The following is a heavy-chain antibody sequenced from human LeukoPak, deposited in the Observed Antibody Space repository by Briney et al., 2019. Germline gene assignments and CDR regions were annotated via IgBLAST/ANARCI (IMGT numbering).Heavy chain of an antibody. J-gene: IGHJ3*02. CDR3: ARDPGSCSSTSCFNAFDI. D-gene: IGHD2-2*01. V-gene: IGHV3-30-3*01. Sequence: PGGSLRLSCAASGFTFSSYAMHWVRQAPGKGLEWVAVISYDGSNKYYADSVKGRFTISRDNSKNTLYLQMNSLRAEDTAVYYCARDPGSCSSTSCFNAFDIWGQGTMATVSS. CDR2: ISYDGSNK. CDR1: GFTFSSYA.